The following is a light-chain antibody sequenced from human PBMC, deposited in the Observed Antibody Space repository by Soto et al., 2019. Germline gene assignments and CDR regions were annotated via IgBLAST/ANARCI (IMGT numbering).Light chain of an antibody. J-gene: IGKJ3*01. CDR2: DAS. Sequence: EIVLTQSPATLSLSPGERATLSCRASQSVSSFLAWYQQKSGQTPRLLIYDASNRATGIPARFSGSGSGTDFTLTTSSLEPVDFAVYYCQHRSNWLGTFGPGTKVDIK. CDR3: QHRSNWLGT. V-gene: IGKV3-11*01. CDR1: QSVSSF.